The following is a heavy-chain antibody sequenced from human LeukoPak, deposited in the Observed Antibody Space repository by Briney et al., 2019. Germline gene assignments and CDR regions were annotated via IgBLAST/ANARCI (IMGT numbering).Heavy chain of an antibody. CDR3: AKDRGYSRPDAFDI. CDR2: ISSSSSYT. V-gene: IGHV3-11*05. J-gene: IGHJ3*02. CDR1: GFTFSDYY. D-gene: IGHD5-18*01. Sequence: GGSLRLSCAASGFTFSDYYMSWIRQAPGKGLEWVSYISSSSSYTNYADSVKGRFTISRDNSKNTLYLQMNSLRAEDTAVYYCAKDRGYSRPDAFDIWGQGTMVTVSS.